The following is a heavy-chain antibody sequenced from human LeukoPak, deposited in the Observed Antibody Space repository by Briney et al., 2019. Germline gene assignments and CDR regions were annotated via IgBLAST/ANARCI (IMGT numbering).Heavy chain of an antibody. D-gene: IGHD2-2*02. CDR2: IYYSGRT. CDR1: GGSVSTSHYY. J-gene: IGHJ4*02. CDR3: ARSWAPGYCSSTTRYNFDY. V-gene: IGHV4-39*01. Sequence: SETLSLTCTVSGGSVSTSHYYWGWIRQPPGKGLEWIGYIYYSGRTYYNPSLKSRVTISVDTSKNEFSLKLSSVTAADTAVYYCARSWAPGYCSSTTRYNFDYWGQGTLVTVSS.